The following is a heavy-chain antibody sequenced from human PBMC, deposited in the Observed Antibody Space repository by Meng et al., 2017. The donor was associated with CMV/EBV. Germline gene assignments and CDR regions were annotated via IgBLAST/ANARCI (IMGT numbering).Heavy chain of an antibody. V-gene: IGHV3-66*01. CDR3: LLVFGRGVIDY. CDR1: GFTVSSNY. CDR2: IYSGGST. Sequence: EVRLVEAGGGLVQPGGSLRLSCAASGFTVSSNYMGWVRQAPGKGLEWVSVIYSGGSTYYADSVKGRFTISRDNSKNTLYLQMNSLRAEDTAVYYCLLVFGRGVIDYWGQGTLVTVSS. D-gene: IGHD3-3*02. J-gene: IGHJ4*02.